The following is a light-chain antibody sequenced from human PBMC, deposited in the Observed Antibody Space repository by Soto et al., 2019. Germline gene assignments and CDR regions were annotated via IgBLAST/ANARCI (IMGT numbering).Light chain of an antibody. J-gene: IGLJ2*01. CDR3: SSYAGSNGIDVV. V-gene: IGLV2-8*01. CDR2: DVH. CDR1: SSDVGGYNY. Sequence: QSALTQPPSASGSPGQSVTISCTGTSSDVGGYNYVSLYQQYPGTAPKLMIYDVHKRPSGVPDRCSGSPSVNTASLTVSGLPTEDEVDYYYSSYAGSNGIDVVFGVGTKLTVL.